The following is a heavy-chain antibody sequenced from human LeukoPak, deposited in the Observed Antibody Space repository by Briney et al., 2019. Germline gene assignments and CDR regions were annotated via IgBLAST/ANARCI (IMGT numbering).Heavy chain of an antibody. CDR2: INPNSGGT. CDR1: GYTFTGYN. Sequence: ASVTVSFKASGYTFTGYNMHWVRQAPGQGLGRKGWINPNSGGTNYAQTFHGRVTMTRDTSISTPYMEQRRLRTDDAAAYYCWRDLGNCSSTSCYGFGTDYWGQGTLVTVSS. D-gene: IGHD2-2*01. V-gene: IGHV1-2*02. J-gene: IGHJ4*02. CDR3: WRDLGNCSSTSCYGFGTDY.